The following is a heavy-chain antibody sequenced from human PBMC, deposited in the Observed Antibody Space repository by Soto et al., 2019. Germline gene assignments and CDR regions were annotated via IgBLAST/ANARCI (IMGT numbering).Heavy chain of an antibody. V-gene: IGHV3-33*06. CDR3: AKELGSTNYYCDY. J-gene: IGHJ4*02. CDR1: RFTFSNYG. D-gene: IGHD1-1*01. CDR2: IWYNGSKK. Sequence: QVQLVESGGGVVQPGRSLRLSCETSRFTFSNYGMHWVRQAPVKGLEWVALIWYNGSKKYYSDFVKGRVTISRDDCENTLYLHLDRMSAEDTAVYYCAKELGSTNYYCDYWGRGSIVIVSS.